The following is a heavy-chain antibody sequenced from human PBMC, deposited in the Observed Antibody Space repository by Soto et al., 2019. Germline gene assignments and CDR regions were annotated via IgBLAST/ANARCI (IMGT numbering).Heavy chain of an antibody. CDR2: IRNKPNGHTT. CDR3: STTVITAPLFEY. V-gene: IGHV3-72*01. J-gene: IGHJ4*02. CDR1: GFTFSGHY. Sequence: EVQLVESGGGLVQPGGSLRLSCEGSGFTFSGHYMDWVRQAPGKGLEWLGRIRNKPNGHTTAYAAAVKGRFTISRDDSENLVYLEMNSLKSEDTALYYCSTTVITAPLFEYWGQGTLVAVSS. D-gene: IGHD2-21*02.